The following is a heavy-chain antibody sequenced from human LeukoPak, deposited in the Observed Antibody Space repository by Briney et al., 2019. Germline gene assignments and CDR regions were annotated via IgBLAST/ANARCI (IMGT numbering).Heavy chain of an antibody. CDR1: GGTFSSYA. CDR3: ARDSHDYGDTIDY. D-gene: IGHD4-17*01. Sequence: GASVKVSCKASGGTFSSYAISWVRQAPGQGLEWMGWISAYNGNTNYAQKLQGRVTMTTDTSTSTAYMELRSLRSDDTAVYYCARDSHDYGDTIDYWGQGTLVTVSS. CDR2: ISAYNGNT. V-gene: IGHV1-18*01. J-gene: IGHJ4*02.